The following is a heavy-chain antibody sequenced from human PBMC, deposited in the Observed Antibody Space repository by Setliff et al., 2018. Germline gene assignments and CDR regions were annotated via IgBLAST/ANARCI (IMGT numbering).Heavy chain of an antibody. Sequence: SETLSLTCTVSGGSISSGSYYWSWIRQPAGKGLEWIGRIYTSGSTNYNPSLKSRVTISVDTSKNQFSLKLRSATAADTAVYYCARDRGGVCGGDCHGYYYGMDVWGQGTTVTVSS. CDR3: ARDRGGVCGGDCHGYYYGMDV. V-gene: IGHV4-61*02. CDR1: GGSISSGSYY. D-gene: IGHD2-21*02. CDR2: IYTSGST. J-gene: IGHJ6*02.